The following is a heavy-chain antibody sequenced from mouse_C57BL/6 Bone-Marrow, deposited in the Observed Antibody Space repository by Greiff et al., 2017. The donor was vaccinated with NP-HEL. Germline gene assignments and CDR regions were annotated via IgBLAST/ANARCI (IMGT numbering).Heavy chain of an antibody. V-gene: IGHV10-1*01. D-gene: IGHD1-1*01. Sequence: DVMLVESGGGLVQPKGSLKLSCAASGFSFNTYAMNWVRQAPGKGLEWVARIRSKSNNYATYYADSVKDRFTISRDDSESMLYLQMNNLKTEDTAMYYCVRPSHYCGTRFAYWGQGTLVTVSA. CDR1: GFSFNTYA. CDR3: VRPSHYCGTRFAY. CDR2: IRSKSNNYAT. J-gene: IGHJ3*01.